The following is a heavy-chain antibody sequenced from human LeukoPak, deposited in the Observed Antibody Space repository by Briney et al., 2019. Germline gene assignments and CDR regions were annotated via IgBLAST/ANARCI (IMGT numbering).Heavy chain of an antibody. CDR2: IYYSGST. V-gene: IGHV4-59*01. CDR3: ARIYYSSSYDYWYFDL. J-gene: IGHJ2*01. D-gene: IGHD6-13*01. Sequence: PSETLSLTCTVSGGPISPYYWSWIRQPPGKGLKWIGYIYYSGSTNYNPSLKSRVTISVDTSKNQFSLKLSSVTTADTAVYYCARIYYSSSYDYWYFDLWGRGTLVTVSS. CDR1: GGPISPYY.